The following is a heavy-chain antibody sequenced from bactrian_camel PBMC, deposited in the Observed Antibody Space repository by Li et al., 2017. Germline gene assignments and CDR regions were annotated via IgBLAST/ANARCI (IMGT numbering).Heavy chain of an antibody. Sequence: HVQLVESGGGSVQPGGPLTLSCVVSRSTTSLNCLGWFRQPTGREEREGVANIDPFHGATNYADFVKGRFTISRDSAKKTLYLRMERLNAEDTGRYYCAASTVPCGSGFFGRRIHRGHWAQGTQVTVS. J-gene: IGHJ4*01. CDR1: RSTTSLNC. CDR3: AASTVPCGSGFFGRRIHRGH. CDR2: IDPFHGAT. V-gene: IGHV3S54*01. D-gene: IGHD2*01.